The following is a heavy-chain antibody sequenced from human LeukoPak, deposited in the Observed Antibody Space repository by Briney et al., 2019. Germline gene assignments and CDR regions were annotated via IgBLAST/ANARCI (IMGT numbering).Heavy chain of an antibody. CDR2: IYYSGTT. D-gene: IGHD2-8*01. Sequence: SETLSLTCTVSGGSISSYYWSWIRQPPGKGLEWIGYIYYSGTTKYNPSLKSRVTISVDTSKNQFSLKVSSVSAADTAVCYCTRVLVHGQSDYWGQGTLVTVSS. CDR3: TRVLVHGQSDY. J-gene: IGHJ4*02. V-gene: IGHV4-59*01. CDR1: GGSISSYY.